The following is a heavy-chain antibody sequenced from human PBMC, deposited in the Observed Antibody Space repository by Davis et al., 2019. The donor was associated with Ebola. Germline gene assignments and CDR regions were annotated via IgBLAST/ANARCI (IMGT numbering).Heavy chain of an antibody. Sequence: HSQTLSLTCAISGDSVAGGSGGWNWIRQSPSRGLEWLGRTYYSSKWYNDYAISVNTRITFTPDTSKNQLSLQLNSVTPEDTAVYYCARGWLRGGMDVWGEGTTVTV. CDR2: TYYSSKWYN. J-gene: IGHJ6*02. CDR1: GDSVAGGSGG. D-gene: IGHD5-18*01. CDR3: ARGWLRGGMDV. V-gene: IGHV6-1*01.